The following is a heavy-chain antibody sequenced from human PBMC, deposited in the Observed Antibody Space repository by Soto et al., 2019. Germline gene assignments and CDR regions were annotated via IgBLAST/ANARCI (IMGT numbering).Heavy chain of an antibody. D-gene: IGHD2-2*01. Sequence: SETLSLTCTVPGGSISSHYWSWIRQPPGKGLEWIGYMHYSGSTNYNPALKSRVTMSVDTSKNQFSLKLTSVTAADTAVYYCASRPATETYFEHRGQGSQVTGSS. J-gene: IGHJ4*02. V-gene: IGHV4-59*11. CDR1: GGSISSHY. CDR3: ASRPATETYFEH. CDR2: MHYSGST.